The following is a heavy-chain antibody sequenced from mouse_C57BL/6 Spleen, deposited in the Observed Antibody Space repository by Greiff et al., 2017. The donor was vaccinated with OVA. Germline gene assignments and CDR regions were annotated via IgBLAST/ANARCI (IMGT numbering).Heavy chain of an antibody. Sequence: EVQLQESGPGMVKPSQSLSLTCTVTGYSITSGYDWHWIRHFPGNKLEWMGYISYSGSTNYNPSLKSRISITHDTSKNHFFLKLNSVTTEDTATYCCARNWDGYFDVWGTGTTVTVSS. CDR1: GYSITSGYD. CDR3: ARNWDGYFDV. D-gene: IGHD4-1*01. V-gene: IGHV3-1*01. CDR2: ISYSGST. J-gene: IGHJ1*03.